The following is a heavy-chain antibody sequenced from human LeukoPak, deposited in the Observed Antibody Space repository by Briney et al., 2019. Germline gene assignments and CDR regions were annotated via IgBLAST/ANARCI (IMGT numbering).Heavy chain of an antibody. CDR1: GYNFTSYW. D-gene: IGHD6-6*01. V-gene: IGHV5-51*01. CDR2: IYPGDSDT. CDR3: ARLGPYSSSSWWFDP. J-gene: IGHJ5*02. Sequence: GESLKISRKGSGYNFTSYWLDWVRPVPRKGLEWMRIIYPGDSDTRYSPSFQGQVTISADKSISTAYLQWSSLKASDTAMYYCARLGPYSSSSWWFDPWGQGTLVTVSS.